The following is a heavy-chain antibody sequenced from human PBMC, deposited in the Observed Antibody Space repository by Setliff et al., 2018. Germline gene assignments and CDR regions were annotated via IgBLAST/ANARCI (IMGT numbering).Heavy chain of an antibody. CDR2: IRYDGSNK. V-gene: IGHV3-30*02. CDR1: GFTFSSYG. D-gene: IGHD5-18*01. Sequence: GGSLRLSCAASGFTFSSYGMHWVRQAPGKGLEWVAFIRYDGSNKYYADSVKGRFTISRDNSKNTLYLQMNSLRAEDTAVYYCASRGYSYDDAFDIWGQGTMVTVSS. J-gene: IGHJ3*02. CDR3: ASRGYSYDDAFDI.